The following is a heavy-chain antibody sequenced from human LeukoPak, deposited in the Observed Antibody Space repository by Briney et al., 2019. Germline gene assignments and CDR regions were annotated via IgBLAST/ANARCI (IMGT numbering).Heavy chain of an antibody. D-gene: IGHD6-19*01. CDR2: IYSSGSN. V-gene: IGHV4-4*07. J-gene: IGHJ4*02. CDR3: ARDSSAWSFDY. CDR1: GGSISSYS. Sequence: SETLSLTCSVSGGSISSYSWSWIRQPAGERLEWIGRIYSSGSNSYSPSLKGRVAMSADTSKNQFSLMLSSVTAADTAVYYCARDSSAWSFDYWGQGALVTVSS.